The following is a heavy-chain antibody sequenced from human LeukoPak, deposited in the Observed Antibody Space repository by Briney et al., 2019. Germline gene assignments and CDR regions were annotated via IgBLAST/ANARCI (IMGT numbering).Heavy chain of an antibody. V-gene: IGHV3-23*01. CDR2: IGASGEST. Sequence: QPGGSLRLSVAASGFTFSVAAMTCVRQAPGKGLEWVSLIGASGESTYYADSVKGRFTISRDNSKNTLSLQMNSLRVEDTAMYFCAKDIQLSTWGVGTMVTVSS. D-gene: IGHD5-24*01. CDR3: AKDIQLST. CDR1: GFTFSVAA. J-gene: IGHJ3*01.